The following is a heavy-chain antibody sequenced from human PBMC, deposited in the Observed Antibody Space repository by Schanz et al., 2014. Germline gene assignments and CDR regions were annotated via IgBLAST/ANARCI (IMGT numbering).Heavy chain of an antibody. CDR1: GFTFNSYA. CDR3: ANGMGYYSGGDWYDFDYYGLGV. J-gene: IGHJ6*02. D-gene: IGHD2-21*02. CDR2: ISHSGGSK. Sequence: EVQLVESGGGLVQPGGSLRLSCAASGFTFNSYAMTWVRQAPGKGLEWVSSISHSGGSKYYADSVKGRFTISRDNSENTLNDETNSPSDVDTTVLYCANGMGYYSGGDWYDFDYYGLGVWGQGTTXTVSS. V-gene: IGHV3-23*04.